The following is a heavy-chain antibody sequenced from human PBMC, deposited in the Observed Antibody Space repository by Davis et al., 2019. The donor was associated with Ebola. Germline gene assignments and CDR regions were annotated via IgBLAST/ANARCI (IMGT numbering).Heavy chain of an antibody. V-gene: IGHV3-30*03. J-gene: IGHJ6*02. Sequence: GGSLRLSCAASGFTFSSYGMHWVRQAPGKGLEWVAVISYDGSNKYYADSVKGRFTISRDNSKNTLYLQMNSLRAEDTAVYYCARDPEVRLRFYYYGMDVWGQGTTVTVSS. CDR2: ISYDGSNK. CDR3: ARDPEVRLRFYYYGMDV. CDR1: GFTFSSYG. D-gene: IGHD5-12*01.